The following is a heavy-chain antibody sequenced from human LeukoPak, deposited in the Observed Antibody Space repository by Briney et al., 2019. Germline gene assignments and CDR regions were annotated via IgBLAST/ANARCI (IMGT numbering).Heavy chain of an antibody. D-gene: IGHD1-26*01. CDR3: ARNEVGTTVYGMDV. V-gene: IGHV4-4*07. CDR2: MSVSGTT. CDR1: GVSISPYY. J-gene: IGHJ6*02. Sequence: SETLSLTCTVSGVSISPYYWSWIRQPAGKGLEWIGRMSVSGTTNYNPSLKSRVTMSLDTSKNQFSLKLSSVTAADTAVYYCARNEVGTTVYGMDVWGQGTTVTVSS.